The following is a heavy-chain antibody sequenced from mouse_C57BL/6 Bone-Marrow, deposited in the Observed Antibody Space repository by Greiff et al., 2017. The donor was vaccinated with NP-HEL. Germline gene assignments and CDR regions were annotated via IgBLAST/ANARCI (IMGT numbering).Heavy chain of an antibody. Sequence: VQLQQSGAELVRPGTSVKVSCKASGYAFTNYLIEWVKQRPGQGLEWIGVINPGRGGTNYNEKFKGKATLTAEKSSSTAYMQLSSLTSEDSAVYFCARSGNYGPYYFDYWGQGTTLTVSS. V-gene: IGHV1-54*01. CDR3: ARSGNYGPYYFDY. CDR1: GYAFTNYL. CDR2: INPGRGGT. D-gene: IGHD1-1*01. J-gene: IGHJ2*01.